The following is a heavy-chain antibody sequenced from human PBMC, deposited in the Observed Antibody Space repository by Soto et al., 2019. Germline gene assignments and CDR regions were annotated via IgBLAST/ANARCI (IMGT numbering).Heavy chain of an antibody. V-gene: IGHV4-59*06. CDR3: ASSYAYSGYDGKTYYGMDV. CDR1: GGSVSSYQ. CDR2: IYYSGST. Sequence: SETLSLTCTISGGSVSSYQWSWIRQHPGKGLEWIGYIYYSGSTYYNPSLKSRVTISVDTSKNQFSLKLSSVTAADTAVYYCASSYAYSGYDGKTYYGMDVWGQGTTVTVSS. D-gene: IGHD5-12*01. J-gene: IGHJ6*02.